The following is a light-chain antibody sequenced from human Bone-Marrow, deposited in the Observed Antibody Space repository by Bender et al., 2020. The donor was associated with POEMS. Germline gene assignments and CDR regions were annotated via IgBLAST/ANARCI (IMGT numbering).Light chain of an antibody. Sequence: QSALTQPASVSGAPGQSITISCTGSSGDVGRYDYVSWYQHHPGKAPKLMIYEVSKRPSGVSNRFSGSKSGNTASLTISGLQAEDEADYYCCSYAGSRHVVFGGGTKLTVL. CDR2: EVS. J-gene: IGLJ2*01. V-gene: IGLV2-23*02. CDR1: SGDVGRYDY. CDR3: CSYAGSRHVV.